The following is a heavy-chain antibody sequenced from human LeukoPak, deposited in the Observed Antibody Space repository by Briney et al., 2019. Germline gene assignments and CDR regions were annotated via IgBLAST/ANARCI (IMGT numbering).Heavy chain of an antibody. V-gene: IGHV4-59*01. Sequence: PSETLSLTCAVSDDSITMYYWTWIRQPPGKGLEWIGYVDHTGSTNFNPSLNGRVSISRGTSKNLFSLRLRSVTAADTAVYYCARVKLGGTRTFDYWGQGTLVTVSS. CDR2: VDHTGST. J-gene: IGHJ4*02. CDR1: DDSITMYY. CDR3: ARVKLGGTRTFDY. D-gene: IGHD7-27*01.